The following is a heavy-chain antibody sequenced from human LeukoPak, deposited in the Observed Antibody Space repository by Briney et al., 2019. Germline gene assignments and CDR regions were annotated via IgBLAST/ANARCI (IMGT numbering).Heavy chain of an antibody. CDR3: ARVRDYVWGSYRYMGGYNWFDP. CDR1: GFTFSKNW. CDR2: MKHDGSEI. J-gene: IGHJ5*02. Sequence: PGGSLRLSCAASGFTFSKNWMSWVRQAPGKGLEWVANMKHDGSEIYYVDSVKGRFTISRDNAKNSLYLQMNSLRAEDTAVYYCARVRDYVWGSYRYMGGYNWFDPWGQGTLVTVSS. V-gene: IGHV3-7*03. D-gene: IGHD3-16*02.